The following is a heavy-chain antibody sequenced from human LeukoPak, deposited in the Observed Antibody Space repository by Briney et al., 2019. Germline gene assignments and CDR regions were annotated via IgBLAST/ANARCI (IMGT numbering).Heavy chain of an antibody. CDR3: ARDPSIYYFDY. CDR2: IKQDGSQE. V-gene: IGHV3-7*01. J-gene: IGHJ4*02. CDR1: RFTLSTYW. Sequence: PGGSLSLSCAASRFTLSTYWMSWVRQAPGKGLEWVAHIKQDGSQEYYVDSVKGRFTISRDSAKNSLYLQMNSLRAEDTAVYYCARDPSIYYFDYWGQGTLVTVSS.